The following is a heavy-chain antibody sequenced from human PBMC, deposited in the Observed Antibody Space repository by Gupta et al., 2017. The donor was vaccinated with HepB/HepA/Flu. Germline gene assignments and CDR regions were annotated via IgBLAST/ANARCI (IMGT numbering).Heavy chain of an antibody. CDR2: INPDGSGT. Sequence: EVQLAESGGGLVQPGGSLRLSCAASGFAFSNYWMTWVRQAPGKGLEWVALINPDGSGTLYVDSLNGRFTISRDNAKNSLYLQMNILRAEDTAMYYCARDRATHWGQGALVTVSS. D-gene: IGHD3-10*01. CDR3: ARDRATH. J-gene: IGHJ4*02. V-gene: IGHV3-7*01. CDR1: GFAFSNYW.